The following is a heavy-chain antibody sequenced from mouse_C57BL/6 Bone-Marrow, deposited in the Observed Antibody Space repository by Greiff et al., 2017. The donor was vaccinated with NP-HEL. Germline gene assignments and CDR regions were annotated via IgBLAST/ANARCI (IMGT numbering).Heavy chain of an antibody. CDR3: ARYYYGSSYGYFDY. CDR1: GDGCSSAW. J-gene: IGHJ2*01. CDR2: IYPGEGER. Sequence: QVQLQQSGPELVKPGAAGKRAGKAAGDGCSSAWMNGGKQRPGKGLEWIGRIYPGEGERNDNGKFKGKATLPADKSSSTAYMQRSSLTSEDSAVYFCARYYYGSSYGYFDYWGQGTTLTVSS. D-gene: IGHD1-1*01. V-gene: IGHV1-82*01.